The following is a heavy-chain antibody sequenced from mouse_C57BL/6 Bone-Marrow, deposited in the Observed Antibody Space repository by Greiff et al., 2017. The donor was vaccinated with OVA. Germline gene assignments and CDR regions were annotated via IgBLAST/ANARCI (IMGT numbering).Heavy chain of an antibody. CDR2: IDPENGDT. D-gene: IGHD1-1*01. V-gene: IGHV14-4*01. CDR1: GFNIKDDY. CDR3: TSWGSCSSWDWFAY. J-gene: IGHJ3*01. Sequence: VQLQQSGAELVRPGASVKLSCTASGFNIKDDYMHWVKQRPEQGLEWIGWIDPENGDTEYASKFQGKATITADTSSNTAYLQLSSLPSEDTAFYYCTSWGSCSSWDWFAYWGQGTLVTVSA.